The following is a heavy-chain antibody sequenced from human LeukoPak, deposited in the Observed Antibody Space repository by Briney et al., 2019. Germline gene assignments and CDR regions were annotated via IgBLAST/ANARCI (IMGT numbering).Heavy chain of an antibody. J-gene: IGHJ4*02. Sequence: GEFLKISCKGSGYSFTNYWIGWVRQMPGKGLEWMGIIYPGDSDTRYSPSFQGQVTISADKSTSTAYLQWSSLKASDTAMYYCARRYCTNGVCRYFDSWGQGTLVTVSS. CDR3: ARRYCTNGVCRYFDS. CDR2: IYPGDSDT. CDR1: GYSFTNYW. D-gene: IGHD2-8*01. V-gene: IGHV5-51*01.